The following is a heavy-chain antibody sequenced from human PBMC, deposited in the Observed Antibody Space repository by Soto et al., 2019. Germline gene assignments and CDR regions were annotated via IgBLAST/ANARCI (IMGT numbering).Heavy chain of an antibody. V-gene: IGHV5-10-1*03. Sequence: EVQLVQSGAEVKKPGESLRISCKGSGYSFTSYWISWVRQMPGKGLEWMGRIDPSDSYTNYSPSFQGHVTISADKSISTAYLQWSSLKASDTAMYYCARVRLGYCSGGSCSGMDVWGQGTTVTVSS. D-gene: IGHD2-15*01. CDR2: IDPSDSYT. J-gene: IGHJ6*02. CDR3: ARVRLGYCSGGSCSGMDV. CDR1: GYSFTSYW.